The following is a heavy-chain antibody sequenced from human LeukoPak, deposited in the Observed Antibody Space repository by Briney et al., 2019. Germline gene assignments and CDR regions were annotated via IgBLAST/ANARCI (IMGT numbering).Heavy chain of an antibody. CDR2: IYYSGSA. J-gene: IGHJ5*02. V-gene: IGHV4-59*01. CDR3: ARGHWLDP. Sequence: SETLSLTCTVSGGSISSYYWSWIRQPPGKGLEWIGYIYYSGSANYNPSLKSRVTISVDTSKNQFSLKLSSVTAADTAVYYCARGHWLDPWGQGTLVTVSS. CDR1: GGSISSYY.